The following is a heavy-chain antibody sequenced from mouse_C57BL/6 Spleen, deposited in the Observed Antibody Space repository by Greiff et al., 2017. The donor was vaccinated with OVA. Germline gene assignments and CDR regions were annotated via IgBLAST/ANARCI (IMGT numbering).Heavy chain of an antibody. Sequence: EVQGVESGGGLVQPGGSLSLSCAASGFTFTDYYMSWVRQPPGKALEWMGVIRNKANGYTTEYSASVKGLFTIARDNSQSFLYLQMSALRAEDSATYYCARYRTVPYYAIDYWGQGTSVTVSS. CDR2: IRNKANGYTT. J-gene: IGHJ4*01. CDR3: ARYRTVPYYAIDY. CDR1: GFTFTDYY. V-gene: IGHV7-3*01. D-gene: IGHD4-1*01.